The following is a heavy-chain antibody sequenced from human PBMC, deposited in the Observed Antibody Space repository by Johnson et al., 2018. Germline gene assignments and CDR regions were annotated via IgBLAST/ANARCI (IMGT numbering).Heavy chain of an antibody. CDR3: GRDGGSYYGGALDI. CDR1: GFTFSDYW. D-gene: IGHD2-15*01. CDR2: IKPDGSEK. J-gene: IGHJ3*02. Sequence: VQLVQSGGGLVQPGGSLRLSCAASGFTFSDYWMSWVRQAPGKGLEWVANIKPDGSEKYSVDSVKGRFTVSRDNSKNSLYLEMDSLRADDTAVYFCGRDGGSYYGGALDIWGQGTMVTVSS. V-gene: IGHV3-7*01.